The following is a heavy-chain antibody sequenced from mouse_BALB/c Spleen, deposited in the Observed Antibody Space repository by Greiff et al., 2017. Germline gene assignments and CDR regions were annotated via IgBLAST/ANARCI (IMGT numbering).Heavy chain of an antibody. J-gene: IGHJ4*01. CDR2: IDPSDSYT. CDR3: ARYPYGSSYGYAMDY. CDR1: GYTFTSYW. Sequence: VQLQQSGAELVKPGASVKLSCKASGYTFTSYWMHWVKQRPGQGLEWIGEIDPSDSYTNYNQKFKGKATLTVDKSSSTAYMQLSSLTSEDSAVYYCARYPYGSSYGYAMDYWGQGTSVTVSS. D-gene: IGHD1-1*01. V-gene: IGHV1-69*02.